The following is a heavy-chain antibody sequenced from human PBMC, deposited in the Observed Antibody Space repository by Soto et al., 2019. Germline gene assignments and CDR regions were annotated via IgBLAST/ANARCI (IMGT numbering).Heavy chain of an antibody. CDR3: ARDFRYCSGGSCYSGGFYYYMEV. CDR2: INPNSGGT. V-gene: IGHV1-2*04. CDR1: GYTFTGYY. J-gene: IGHJ6*03. D-gene: IGHD2-15*01. Sequence: SVKVSCKASGYTFTGYYMHWGRQAPGQGLEWMRWINPNSGGTNYAQKFQGWVTMTRDTSISTAYMELSRLRSDDTAVYYCARDFRYCSGGSCYSGGFYYYMEVWGKGTTVTVSS.